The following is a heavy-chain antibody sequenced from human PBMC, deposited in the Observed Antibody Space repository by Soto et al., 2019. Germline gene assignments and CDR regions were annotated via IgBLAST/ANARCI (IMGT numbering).Heavy chain of an antibody. J-gene: IGHJ4*02. V-gene: IGHV3-23*01. CDR1: GFTFSTYA. Sequence: EVQLLESGGGLVQPGGSLRLSCAASGFTFSTYAMNWVRQAPGKGLEWVSVISGSGGSTYYADSVKGRFTISRDNSKNTMYLQMNSLTAEDTAVYYCAKDPNARVWGWADYWGQGTLVTVSS. D-gene: IGHD2-8*01. CDR3: AKDPNARVWGWADY. CDR2: ISGSGGST.